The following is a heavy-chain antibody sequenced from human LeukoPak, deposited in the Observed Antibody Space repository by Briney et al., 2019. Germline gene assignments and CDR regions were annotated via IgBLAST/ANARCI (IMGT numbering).Heavy chain of an antibody. D-gene: IGHD2-15*01. J-gene: IGHJ4*02. CDR3: AREVPNCSGGSCQSDFDY. CDR1: GGSFSGYY. CDR2: ISSSGST. Sequence: SETLSLTCAVYGGSFSGYYWSWIRQPAGKGLEWIGRISSSGSTNYNPSLKSRVTISVDTSKNQFSLKLSSVTAADTAVYYCAREVPNCSGGSCQSDFDYWGQGTLVTVSS. V-gene: IGHV4-4*07.